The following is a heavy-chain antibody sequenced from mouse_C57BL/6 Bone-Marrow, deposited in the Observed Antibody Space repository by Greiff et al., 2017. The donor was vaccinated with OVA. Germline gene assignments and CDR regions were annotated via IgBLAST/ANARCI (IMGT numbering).Heavy chain of an antibody. D-gene: IGHD1-1*01. Sequence: EVQLVESEGGLVQPGSSMKLSCTASGFTFSDYYMAWVRQVPEKGLEWVANINYDGSSTYYLDSLKSRFFISRDNAKNILYLQMSSLKSEDTATYYCARVVYYYGSRDLDYWGQGTTLTVSS. V-gene: IGHV5-16*01. CDR3: ARVVYYYGSRDLDY. CDR2: INYDGSST. CDR1: GFTFSDYY. J-gene: IGHJ2*01.